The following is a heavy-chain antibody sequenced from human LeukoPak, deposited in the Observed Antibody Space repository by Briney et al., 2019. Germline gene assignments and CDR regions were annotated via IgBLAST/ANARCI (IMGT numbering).Heavy chain of an antibody. CDR2: INPKSGGT. CDR3: ARDSYDYVWGSYRYTLLNWFDP. Sequence: ASVKVSCKASGYNFTGYYMHWVRQAPGQGLGWMGWINPKSGGTNYAQKFQGRVTMTRDTSISTAYMELSRLRSDDTAVYYCARDSYDYVWGSYRYTLLNWFDPWGQGSLVTVSS. CDR1: GYNFTGYY. J-gene: IGHJ5*02. D-gene: IGHD3-16*02. V-gene: IGHV1-2*02.